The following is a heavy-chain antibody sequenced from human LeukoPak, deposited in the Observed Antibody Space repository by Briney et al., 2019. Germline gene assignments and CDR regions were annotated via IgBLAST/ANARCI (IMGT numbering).Heavy chain of an antibody. D-gene: IGHD3-22*01. CDR1: GASISSSY. V-gene: IGHV4-59*01. Sequence: SETLSLTCTVSGASISSSYWSWIRQPPGKRLEWIGYIFYNGNTNSNPSLKSRVTISADTSENQISLKLSSVTAADTAIYYCVRGNYDNRGYSNAFDIWGQGTMVTVSS. CDR3: VRGNYDNRGYSNAFDI. CDR2: IFYNGNT. J-gene: IGHJ3*02.